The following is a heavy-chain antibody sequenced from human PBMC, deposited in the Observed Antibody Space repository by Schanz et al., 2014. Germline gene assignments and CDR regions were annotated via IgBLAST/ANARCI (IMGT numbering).Heavy chain of an antibody. V-gene: IGHV3-23*04. CDR3: AKDSRGSSFDMDV. Sequence: EVFLVESGGGLVQPGGSLRLSCAASGFAFSSFALSWVRQSPGKGLEWVSAISANDYDTYYAPSVKGRFTVSRDNSKNSLYLQMNSLRTEDTALYYCAKDSRGSSFDMDVWGQGTTVTVSS. D-gene: IGHD1-26*01. J-gene: IGHJ6*02. CDR1: GFAFSSFA. CDR2: ISANDYDT.